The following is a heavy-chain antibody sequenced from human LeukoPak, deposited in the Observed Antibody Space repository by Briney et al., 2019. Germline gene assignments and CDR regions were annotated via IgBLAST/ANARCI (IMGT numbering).Heavy chain of an antibody. CDR2: ISGSGGST. D-gene: IGHD3-22*01. CDR3: AKGRSMIVVVMAFDI. CDR1: GFTFSSYA. Sequence: QPGGSLRLSCAASGFTFSSYAMSSVRQAPGKGLEWVSAISGSGGSTYYADSVKGRFTISRDNSKNTLYLQMNSLRAEDTAVYDCAKGRSMIVVVMAFDIWGQGTMVTVSS. J-gene: IGHJ3*02. V-gene: IGHV3-23*01.